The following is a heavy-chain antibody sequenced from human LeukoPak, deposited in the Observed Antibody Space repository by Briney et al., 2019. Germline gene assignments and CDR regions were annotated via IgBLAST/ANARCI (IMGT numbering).Heavy chain of an antibody. CDR2: IYTSGST. CDR3: ARSATVTTSYNWFDP. V-gene: IGHV4-4*07. CDR1: GGSISSYY. J-gene: IGHJ5*02. D-gene: IGHD4-17*01. Sequence: PSETLSLTCTVSGGSISSYYWSWIRQPAGKGLEWIGRIYTSGSTNYNPSLKSRVTMSVDTSKNQFSLKLSSVTAADTAVYYCARSATVTTSYNWFDPWGQGTLVTVSS.